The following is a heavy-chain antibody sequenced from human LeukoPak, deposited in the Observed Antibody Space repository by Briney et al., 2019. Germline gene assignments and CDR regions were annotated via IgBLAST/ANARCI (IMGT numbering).Heavy chain of an antibody. D-gene: IGHD3-10*01. CDR1: GFTFSSHG. J-gene: IGHJ4*02. CDR2: IRYDGDKK. Sequence: GGSLRLSCAASGFTFSSHGMHWVRQAPGKGLEWVAFIRYDGDKKYYADSVKGRFTISRDNAKNTLYLQMNSLRAEDTAVYYCARDTNYYGSGRHYWGQGTLVTVSS. CDR3: ARDTNYYGSGRHY. V-gene: IGHV3-30*02.